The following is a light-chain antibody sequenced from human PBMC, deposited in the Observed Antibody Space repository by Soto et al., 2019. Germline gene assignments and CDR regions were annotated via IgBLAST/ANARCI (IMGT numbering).Light chain of an antibody. Sequence: DIQMTQSPSSLSASVGDRVTITCRASQSIRSYLNWYQLKPGKAPKLLISAASSLQGGVPARFSGRGSGTDCTLTITTLQPEDFATYDCQQSYRTVRTCGGGTKVEIK. V-gene: IGKV1-39*01. CDR3: QQSYRTVRT. CDR2: AAS. J-gene: IGKJ4*01. CDR1: QSIRSY.